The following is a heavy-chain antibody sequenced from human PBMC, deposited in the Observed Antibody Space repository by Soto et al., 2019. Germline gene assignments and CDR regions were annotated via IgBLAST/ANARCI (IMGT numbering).Heavy chain of an antibody. CDR3: ARRDNSGWYSLDY. Sequence: GGSLRLSCAVSGFIFSYYPMSWVRQAPGKGLEWVSRVSPSGSNTYYADSVKGRFTMSRDNSENRLHLQMNSLRAEDTAVYFCARRDNSGWYSLDYWGQGTPVTVSS. J-gene: IGHJ4*02. CDR1: GFIFSYYP. D-gene: IGHD6-19*01. CDR2: VSPSGSNT. V-gene: IGHV3-23*01.